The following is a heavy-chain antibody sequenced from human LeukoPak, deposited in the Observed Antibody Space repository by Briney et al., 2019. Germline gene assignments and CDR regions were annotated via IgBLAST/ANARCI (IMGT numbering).Heavy chain of an antibody. D-gene: IGHD3-3*01. Sequence: ASVKVSCKASGYTFTGYYMHWVRQAPGQGLEWIGWINPNSGGTNYAQKFQGRVTMTRDTSISTAYMELSRLRSDDTAVYYCARDDNYDFWSGYGYLDYWGQGTLVTVSS. CDR2: INPNSGGT. V-gene: IGHV1-2*02. J-gene: IGHJ4*02. CDR3: ARDDNYDFWSGYGYLDY. CDR1: GYTFTGYY.